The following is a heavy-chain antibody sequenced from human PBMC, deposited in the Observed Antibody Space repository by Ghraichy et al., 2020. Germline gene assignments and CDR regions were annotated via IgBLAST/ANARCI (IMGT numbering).Heavy chain of an antibody. CDR1: GYTFTGYY. CDR3: ARDWSYCSSTSCLDLGWDWFDP. CDR2: INPNSGGT. V-gene: IGHV1-2*06. D-gene: IGHD2-2*01. Sequence: ASVKVSCKASGYTFTGYYMHWVRQAPGQGLEWMGRINPNSGGTNYAQKFQGRVTMTRDTSISTAYMELSRLRSDDTAVYYCARDWSYCSSTSCLDLGWDWFDPWGQGTLVTVSS. J-gene: IGHJ5*02.